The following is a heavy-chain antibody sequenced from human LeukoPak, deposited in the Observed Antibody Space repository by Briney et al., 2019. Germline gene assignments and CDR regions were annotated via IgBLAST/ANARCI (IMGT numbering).Heavy chain of an antibody. J-gene: IGHJ3*02. CDR2: ISGNGGST. V-gene: IGHV3-23*01. CDR1: GFTFSNYA. Sequence: GGSLRLSCAASGFTFSNYAMNWVRQAPGKGLEWVSDISGNGGSTYYADSVKGRFAISRDNSKNSLYLQMNSLRAEDTAVYYCADSSSWYWDAFDIWGEGTMVTVSS. D-gene: IGHD6-13*01. CDR3: ADSSSWYWDAFDI.